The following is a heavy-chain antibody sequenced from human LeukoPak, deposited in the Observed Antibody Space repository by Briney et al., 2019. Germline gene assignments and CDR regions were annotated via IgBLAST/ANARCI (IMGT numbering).Heavy chain of an antibody. D-gene: IGHD7-27*01. V-gene: IGHV4-39*07. J-gene: IGHJ5*02. CDR3: ARSSPKLGNWFDP. CDR2: IYHSGST. Sequence: PSETLSLTCTVSGGSISSGGYYWGWIRQPPGKGLEWIGSIYHSGSTYYNPSLKSRVTISVDTSKNQFSLKLSSVTAADTAVYYCARSSPKLGNWFDPWGQGTLVTVSS. CDR1: GGSISSGGYY.